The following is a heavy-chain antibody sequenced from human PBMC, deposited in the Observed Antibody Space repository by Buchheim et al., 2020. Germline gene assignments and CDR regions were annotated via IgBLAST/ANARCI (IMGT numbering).Heavy chain of an antibody. CDR2: IKQDGSEK. Sequence: EVQLLESGGGLVQPGGSLRLSCAASGFTFSTYAMAWVRQAPGKGLEWVANIKQDGSEKYYVDSVKGRFTISRDNAKNSLFLQMNSLTAEDTAVYYCARVISGRFFWFSYGVDVWGQGTT. D-gene: IGHD3-3*01. CDR1: GFTFSTYA. CDR3: ARVISGRFFWFSYGVDV. J-gene: IGHJ6*02. V-gene: IGHV3-7*01.